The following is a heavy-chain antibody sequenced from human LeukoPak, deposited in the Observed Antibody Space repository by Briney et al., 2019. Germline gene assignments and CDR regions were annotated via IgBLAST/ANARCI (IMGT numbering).Heavy chain of an antibody. V-gene: IGHV1-2*02. D-gene: IGHD3-3*01. CDR3: ARDRSYDFWSGYYPGDRISHFDY. CDR1: GYTFTGYY. J-gene: IGHJ4*02. Sequence: ASVKVSCKASGYTFTGYYMHWVRRAPGQGLEWMGWINPNSGGTNYAQKFQGRVTMTRDTSISTAYMELSRLRSDDTAVYYCARDRSYDFWSGYYPGDRISHFDYWGQGTLVTVSS. CDR2: INPNSGGT.